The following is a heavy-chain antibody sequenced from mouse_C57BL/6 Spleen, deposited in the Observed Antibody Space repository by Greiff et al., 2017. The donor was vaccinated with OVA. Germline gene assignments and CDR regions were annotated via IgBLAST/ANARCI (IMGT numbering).Heavy chain of an antibody. J-gene: IGHJ4*01. CDR3: ARGTATDAMDD. Sequence: VQVVESGPELVKPGASVKISCKASGYAFSSSWMNWVKQRPGKGLEWIGRIYPGDGDPNYNGKFKGKATLTADKSSSTAYMQLSSLTSEDSAVYFCARGTATDAMDDCGQGTSVTAAS. CDR1: GYAFSSSW. V-gene: IGHV1-82*01. D-gene: IGHD1-2*01. CDR2: IYPGDGDP.